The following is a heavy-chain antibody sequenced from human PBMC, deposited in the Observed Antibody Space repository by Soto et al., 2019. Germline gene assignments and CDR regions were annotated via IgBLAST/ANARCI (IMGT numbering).Heavy chain of an antibody. CDR1: GFTFSNYP. CDR3: ASDWFYMDV. CDR2: TSGDSGTI. V-gene: IGHV3-48*01. J-gene: IGHJ6*03. Sequence: GGSLRLSSAASGFTFSNYPMNWVRQAPGKGLEWISYTSGDSGTIYYADSVKGRFSISRDSAKNSLYLQMNSLRVEDTAVYYCASDWFYMDVWGKGTSVTVSS. D-gene: IGHD3-9*01.